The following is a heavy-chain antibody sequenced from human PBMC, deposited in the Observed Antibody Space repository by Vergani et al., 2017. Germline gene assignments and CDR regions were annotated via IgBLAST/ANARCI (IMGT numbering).Heavy chain of an antibody. CDR2: ISGSGSSK. V-gene: IGHV3-23*01. J-gene: IGHJ5*01. CDR1: GFTFDNYA. Sequence: EVHLLESGGGLIQPGGSLRISCAASGFTFDNYAMTWVRQAPGKGLQWVSGISGSGSSKFYEDSLKGRVTISRDNAKKFIYLQMNSLRADDTAVYYCVRGGLATIYNWFDPWGQGTRVTVSS. CDR3: VRGGLATIYNWFDP. D-gene: IGHD5-24*01.